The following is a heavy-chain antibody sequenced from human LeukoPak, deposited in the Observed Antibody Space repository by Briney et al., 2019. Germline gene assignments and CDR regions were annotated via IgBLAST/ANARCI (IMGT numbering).Heavy chain of an antibody. CDR3: AGHKAEGVVVVDY. J-gene: IGHJ4*02. CDR2: IYYSGST. Sequence: SETLSLTCTVSGGSISSSSYYWGWIRQPPGKGLEWIGSIYYSGSTYYNPSLKSRVTISVDTSKNQFSLKLSSVTAADTAVYYCAGHKAEGVVVVDYWGQGTLVTVSS. CDR1: GGSISSSSYY. V-gene: IGHV4-39*01. D-gene: IGHD2-2*01.